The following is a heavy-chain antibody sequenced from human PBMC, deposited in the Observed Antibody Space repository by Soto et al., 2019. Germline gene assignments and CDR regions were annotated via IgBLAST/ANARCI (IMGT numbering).Heavy chain of an antibody. J-gene: IGHJ4*02. CDR2: FNAGNGNT. Sequence: QVQLVQSGAEVKKPGASVKVSCKASGYTFTSYAMHWVRQAPGQRLEWTGWFNAGNGNTTYSQKFQGRVTITRDTSASKAYMELSSLRSEDTAVYYCASSVTVPAAIGYWGQGTLVTVSS. CDR3: ASSVTVPAAIGY. D-gene: IGHD2-2*02. CDR1: GYTFTSYA. V-gene: IGHV1-3*01.